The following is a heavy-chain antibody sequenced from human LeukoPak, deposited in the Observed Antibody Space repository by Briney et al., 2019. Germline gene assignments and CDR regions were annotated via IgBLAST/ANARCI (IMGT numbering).Heavy chain of an antibody. CDR1: GFTFSSYS. Sequence: GGSLRLSCAASGFTFSSYSMNWVRQAPGKGLEWVSYISSSSSTIYYADSVKGRFTISRDNAKNSLYLQMNSLRAEDTAVYYCARDLRNNYDSSGYLVGWGQGTLVTVSS. CDR3: ARDLRNNYDSSGYLVG. D-gene: IGHD3-22*01. J-gene: IGHJ4*02. V-gene: IGHV3-48*01. CDR2: ISSSSSTI.